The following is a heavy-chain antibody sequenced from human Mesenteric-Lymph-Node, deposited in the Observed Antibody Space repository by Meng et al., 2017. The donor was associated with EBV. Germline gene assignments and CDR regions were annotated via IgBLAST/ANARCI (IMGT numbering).Heavy chain of an antibody. Sequence: QITFKGSGPTRVKPTQTLTLTCTFSGFSLATSAVGVGWIRQSPGKALEWLALIYWNDAKRYNPSLRNRLTINKDTSNEQVVLTMTNMDPVDTATYYCSRQEGSSSSEFAYWGQGTLVTVSS. CDR1: GFSLATSAVG. V-gene: IGHV2-5*01. CDR3: SRQEGSSSSEFAY. CDR2: IYWNDAK. D-gene: IGHD6-6*01. J-gene: IGHJ4*02.